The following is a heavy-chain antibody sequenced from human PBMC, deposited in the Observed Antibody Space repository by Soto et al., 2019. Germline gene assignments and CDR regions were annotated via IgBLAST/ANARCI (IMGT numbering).Heavy chain of an antibody. J-gene: IGHJ5*02. Sequence: GGSLRLSCAASGFTFSNAWMNWVRQAPGKGLEWVGFIRSKAYGGTTEYAASVKGRFTISRDDSKSIAYLQMNSLKTEDTAVYYCTRGLIEYSSSSAWFDPWGQGTLVTVSS. CDR2: IRSKAYGGTT. CDR1: GFTFSNAW. CDR3: TRGLIEYSSSSAWFDP. V-gene: IGHV3-49*04. D-gene: IGHD6-6*01.